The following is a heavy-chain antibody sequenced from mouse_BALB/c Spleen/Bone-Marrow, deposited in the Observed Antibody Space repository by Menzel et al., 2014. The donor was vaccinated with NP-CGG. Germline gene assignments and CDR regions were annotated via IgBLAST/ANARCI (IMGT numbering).Heavy chain of an antibody. CDR2: IYPGDGDT. V-gene: IGHV1-87*01. CDR1: GYTFTSYW. Sequence: QVQLQQSGAELARPGASVKLSCKASGYTFTSYWMQWVKQRPGQGLEWIGAIYPGDGDTRYTQKFKGKATLTADKSSSTAYMQLSSSASEDSAVYYCAREGYYYGSSAYYAMDYRGQGTSVTVSS. J-gene: IGHJ4*01. CDR3: AREGYYYGSSAYYAMDY. D-gene: IGHD1-1*01.